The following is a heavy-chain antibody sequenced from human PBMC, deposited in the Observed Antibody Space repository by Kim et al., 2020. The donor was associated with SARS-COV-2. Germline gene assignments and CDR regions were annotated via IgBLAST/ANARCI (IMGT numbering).Heavy chain of an antibody. CDR1: GGSFSGYY. V-gene: IGHV4-34*01. D-gene: IGHD6-13*01. CDR3: ARGWRGTAAAGIRRRVRWFDP. CDR2: INHSGST. J-gene: IGHJ5*02. Sequence: SETLSLTCAVYGGSFSGYYWSWIRQPPGKGLEWIGEINHSGSTNYNPSLKSRVTISVDTSKNQFSLKLSSVTAADTAVYYCARGWRGTAAAGIRRRVRWFDPWGQGTLVTVSS.